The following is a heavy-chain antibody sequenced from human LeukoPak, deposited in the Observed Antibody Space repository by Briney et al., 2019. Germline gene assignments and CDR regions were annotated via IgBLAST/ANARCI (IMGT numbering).Heavy chain of an antibody. CDR1: GGSISSGSYY. V-gene: IGHV4-61*02. Sequence: PSQTLSLTCTVSGGSISSGSYYWSWIRQPAGTGLEWIGRIYTSGSTNYNPSLKSRVTILSDVSKNQFSLNLTSVTAVDTAVYYCARDSWGRFDYWGQGTLVAVSS. J-gene: IGHJ4*02. CDR3: ARDSWGRFDY. D-gene: IGHD7-27*01. CDR2: IYTSGST.